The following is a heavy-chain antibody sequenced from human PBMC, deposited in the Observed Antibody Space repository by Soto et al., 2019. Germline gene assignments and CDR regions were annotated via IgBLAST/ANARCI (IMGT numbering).Heavy chain of an antibody. J-gene: IGHJ6*02. CDR2: IYLSGST. Sequence: PSDTLSLTCAFNCLSITSDHYSWSSIRQPPGKGLEWIGYIYLSGSTYYNPSLKSRVTISVDRSKNQFSLKLSSVTAADTSIYYCARQGPTATYYYGIDVWGQGTTVT. CDR3: ARQGPTATYYYGIDV. V-gene: IGHV4-30-2*01. D-gene: IGHD4-17*01. CDR1: CLSITSDHYS.